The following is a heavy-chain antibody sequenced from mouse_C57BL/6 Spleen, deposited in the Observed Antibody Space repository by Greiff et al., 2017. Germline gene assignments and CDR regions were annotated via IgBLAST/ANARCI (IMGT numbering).Heavy chain of an antibody. CDR1: GFTFSSYA. CDR3: ARVDYGYYFDY. CDR2: ISDGGSYT. V-gene: IGHV5-4*03. J-gene: IGHJ2*01. Sequence: EVMLVESGGGLVKPGGSLKLSCAASGFTFSSYAMSWVRQTPEKRLEWVATISDGGSYTYYPDNVKGRFTISRDNAKNNLYLQMSHLKSEDTAMYYCARVDYGYYFDYWAKAPLSQSPQ. D-gene: IGHD2-4*01.